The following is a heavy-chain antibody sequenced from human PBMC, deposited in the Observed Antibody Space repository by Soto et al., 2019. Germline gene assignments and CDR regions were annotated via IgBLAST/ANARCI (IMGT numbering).Heavy chain of an antibody. Sequence: EVQLVESGGGLVKPGGSLRLSCAASGFTFSSYSMNWVRQAPGKGLEWVSSISSSSSYIYYADSVRGRVTIPRDNAKNSLFLQMNGVRAEDTAVYYCARDERKLGRAVAGGGGGYYGMDVWGQGTTVTVSS. CDR1: GFTFSSYS. V-gene: IGHV3-21*01. CDR2: ISSSSSYI. D-gene: IGHD6-19*01. J-gene: IGHJ6*02. CDR3: ARDERKLGRAVAGGGGGYYGMDV.